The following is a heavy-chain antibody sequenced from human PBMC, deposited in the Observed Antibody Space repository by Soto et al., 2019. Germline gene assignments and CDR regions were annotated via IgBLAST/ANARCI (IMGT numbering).Heavy chain of an antibody. J-gene: IGHJ4*02. CDR1: GGTFNTYA. CDR3: AREVQVHTPAFVY. D-gene: IGHD3-10*01. CDR2: ISPMFGAA. Sequence: QVQLVQSGAEMKKPGSSVKVSCQSSGGTFNTYAMNWVQQAPGQGPEWMGDISPMFGAANYAPKFQGRVTITADESPGTSYMQLSSLTSEDTALYFCAREVQVHTPAFVYWGQGTLVTVSS. V-gene: IGHV1-69*19.